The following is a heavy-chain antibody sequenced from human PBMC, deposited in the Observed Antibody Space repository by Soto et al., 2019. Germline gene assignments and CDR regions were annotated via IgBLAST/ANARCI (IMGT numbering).Heavy chain of an antibody. D-gene: IGHD3-3*02. CDR2: ISDNGGRT. Sequence: EVQLLESGGRFVQRGGSLRLSCAASGFTFRSYGMSWVRQAPGKGLEWISAISDNGGRTDYADSVKGRFTISRDNSKNTLFLQMNTLTAEDTAVYYCAKRELDDKWGQGTLVTVS. V-gene: IGHV3-23*01. CDR3: AKRELDDK. J-gene: IGHJ4*02. CDR1: GFTFRSYG.